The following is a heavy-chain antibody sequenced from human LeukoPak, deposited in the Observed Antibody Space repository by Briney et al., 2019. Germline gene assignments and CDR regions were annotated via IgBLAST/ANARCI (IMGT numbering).Heavy chain of an antibody. V-gene: IGHV4-39*01. CDR3: QSRFLEWLLDY. CDR2: IYYGGYT. CDR1: GGSISSNNYY. D-gene: IGHD3-3*01. Sequence: ASETLSLTCTVSGGSISSNNYYWGWIRQPPGKGLEWIGSIYYGGYTYYNPSLKSRVAISVDTSKNQFSLKLSSVTAADTAIYYCQSRFLEWLLDYWGQGTLVTVSS. J-gene: IGHJ4*02.